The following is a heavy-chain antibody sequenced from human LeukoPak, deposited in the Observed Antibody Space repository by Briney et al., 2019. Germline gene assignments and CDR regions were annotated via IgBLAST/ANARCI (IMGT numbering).Heavy chain of an antibody. CDR2: INHSGST. D-gene: IGHD2-21*01. V-gene: IGHV4-34*01. CDR1: GFTFSSYS. Sequence: GSLRLSCAASGFTFSSYSMNWVRQAPGKGLEWIGEINHSGSTNYNPSLKSRVSISVDTSKNQFSLKLSSVTAADTAVYYCARSSCGGVHAEHPSCWFDPWGQGTLVTVSS. CDR3: ARSSCGGVHAEHPSCWFDP. J-gene: IGHJ5*02.